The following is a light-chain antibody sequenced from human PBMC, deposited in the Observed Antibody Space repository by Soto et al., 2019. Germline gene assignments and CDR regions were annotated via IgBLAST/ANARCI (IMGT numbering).Light chain of an antibody. Sequence: EIVLTQSSGTLSLSPGERVTLSCRASQSVTNSYVAWYQQKPGQAPRRLIFGASIRATGIPDRFSGSGSGTDFTLTISGLEPEDFAVYYCQQYGSSPSTFGQGTKVDIK. CDR3: QQYGSSPST. J-gene: IGKJ1*01. CDR2: GAS. V-gene: IGKV3-20*01. CDR1: QSVTNSY.